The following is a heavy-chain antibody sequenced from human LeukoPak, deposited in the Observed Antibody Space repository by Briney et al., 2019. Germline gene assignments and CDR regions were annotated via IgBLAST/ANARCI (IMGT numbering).Heavy chain of an antibody. CDR3: ARDYSSGY. V-gene: IGHV3-23*01. CDR2: ISGSGGST. J-gene: IGHJ4*02. CDR1: GFTFSTYA. D-gene: IGHD4-11*01. Sequence: GGSLRLSCAASGFTFSTYAMSWVRQAPGKGLEWVSGISGSGGSTYYADSVKGRFTISRDNSKNTLYLQVNSLRADDTAVYFCARDYSSGYWGRGTLVTVSS.